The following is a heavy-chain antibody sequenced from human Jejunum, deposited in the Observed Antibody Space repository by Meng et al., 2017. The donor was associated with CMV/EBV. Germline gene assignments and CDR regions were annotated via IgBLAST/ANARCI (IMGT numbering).Heavy chain of an antibody. Sequence: QVTRAGSGGGVVQPGRSLRFSCAASGFIFSTYAMYWVRQAPGKGLESVAIISYDGSNEYYADSVKGRFTVSRDNSKNTLYLQMNSLTVEDTAIYYCARDNNGDYWGQGTLVTVSS. V-gene: IGHV3-30-3*01. J-gene: IGHJ4*02. D-gene: IGHD1-14*01. CDR2: ISYDGSNE. CDR3: ARDNNGDY. CDR1: GFIFSTYA.